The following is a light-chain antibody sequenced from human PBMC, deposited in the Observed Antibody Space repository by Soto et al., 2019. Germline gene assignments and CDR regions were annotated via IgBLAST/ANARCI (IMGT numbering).Light chain of an antibody. CDR3: QHGYSTPLT. CDR2: AAS. Sequence: DIQMTQSPSSLSASVGDRVTITCRASQSISTYLHWYQQKPGKAPNLLIYAASTLQSGVPSRFSGSGSGTDFTLTISSLQPEDFATYVCQHGYSTPLTVGGGTKGDIK. J-gene: IGKJ4*01. V-gene: IGKV1-39*01. CDR1: QSISTY.